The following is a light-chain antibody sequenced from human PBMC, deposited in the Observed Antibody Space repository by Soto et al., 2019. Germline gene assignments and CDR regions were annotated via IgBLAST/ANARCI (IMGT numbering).Light chain of an antibody. Sequence: EIVLTQSPGTLSLSPEERATLSCRASQSVSSSYLAWYQQQPGQAPRLLIYGASSRATGIPDRFSGSGSGTDFTLTISRLEPEDFAVYYCQQYGSSSWTFGQGTKVDIK. J-gene: IGKJ1*01. V-gene: IGKV3-20*01. CDR1: QSVSSSY. CDR3: QQYGSSSWT. CDR2: GAS.